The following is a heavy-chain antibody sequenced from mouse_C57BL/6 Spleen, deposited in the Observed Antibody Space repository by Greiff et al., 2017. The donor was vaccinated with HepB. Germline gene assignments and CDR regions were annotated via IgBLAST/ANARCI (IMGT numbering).Heavy chain of an antibody. D-gene: IGHD5-5*01. J-gene: IGHJ2*01. Sequence: EVQLQQSGPVLVKPGASVKMSCKASGYTFTDYYMNWVKQSHGKSLEWIGVINPYNGGTSYNQKFKGKATLTVDKSSSTAYMERNSLTSEDSAVYYWEREGRLPHYFDYWGQGNTLTVSS. CDR3: EREGRLPHYFDY. CDR2: INPYNGGT. V-gene: IGHV1-19*01. CDR1: GYTFTDYY.